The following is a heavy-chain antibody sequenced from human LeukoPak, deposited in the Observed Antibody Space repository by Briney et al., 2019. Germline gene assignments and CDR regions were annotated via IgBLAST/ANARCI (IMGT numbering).Heavy chain of an antibody. CDR3: ARDGLAAATLHWCFDL. J-gene: IGHJ2*01. Sequence: PGGSLRLSCGGTGFTFRSYDMHWVRQAPGKGLEWVAGIAYDGSNKDHADAVKGRFTISRDNAKNSLYLQMNSLRAEDTAVYYCARDGLAAATLHWCFDLWGRGTLVTVSS. CDR1: GFTFRSYD. V-gene: IGHV3-30*04. D-gene: IGHD6-25*01. CDR2: IAYDGSNK.